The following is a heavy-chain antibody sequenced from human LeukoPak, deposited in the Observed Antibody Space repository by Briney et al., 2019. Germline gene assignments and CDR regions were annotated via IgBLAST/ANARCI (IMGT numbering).Heavy chain of an antibody. CDR3: VKGDAFDI. CDR2: ISSSSSAI. V-gene: IGHV3-48*01. Sequence: TGGSLRLSCTVSGLTFTSYSMNWVRQAPGKGLEWISYISSSSSAIHYADSVKGRFTISRDNSKNTLYLQMNSLRAEDTAVYYCVKGDAFDIWGQGTVVTVSS. CDR1: GLTFTSYS. J-gene: IGHJ3*02.